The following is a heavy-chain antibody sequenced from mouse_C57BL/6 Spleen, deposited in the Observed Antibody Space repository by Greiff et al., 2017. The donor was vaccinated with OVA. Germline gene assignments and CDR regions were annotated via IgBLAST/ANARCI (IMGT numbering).Heavy chain of an antibody. CDR2: ISDGGSYT. V-gene: IGHV5-4*03. CDR1: GFTFSSYA. CDR3: ARGAGARTAQALAY. D-gene: IGHD3-2*02. J-gene: IGHJ3*01. Sequence: DVMLVESGGGLVKPGGSLKLSCAASGFTFSSYAMSWVRQTPEKRLEWVATISDGGSYTYYPDNVKGRFTISRDNAKNNLYLQMSHLKSEDTAMYYCARGAGARTAQALAYWGQGTLVTVSA.